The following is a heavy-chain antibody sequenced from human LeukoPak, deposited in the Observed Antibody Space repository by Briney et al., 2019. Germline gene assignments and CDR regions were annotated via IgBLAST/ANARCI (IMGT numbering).Heavy chain of an antibody. Sequence: QPGRSLRLSCAASGFTFSSYAMHWVRQAPGKGLEWVAVISYDGSNKYYADSVKGRFTISRDNSKNTLYLQMNSLRAEDTAVYYCASLSVGLSHHLAVSHAFDIWGQGTMVTVSS. CDR2: ISYDGSNK. D-gene: IGHD6-19*01. J-gene: IGHJ3*02. CDR3: ASLSVGLSHHLAVSHAFDI. CDR1: GFTFSSYA. V-gene: IGHV3-30*04.